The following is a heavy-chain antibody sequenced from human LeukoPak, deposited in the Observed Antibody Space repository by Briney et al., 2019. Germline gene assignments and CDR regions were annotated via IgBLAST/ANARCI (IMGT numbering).Heavy chain of an antibody. CDR2: IIPIFGTA. Sequence: GASVKVSCKASGYTFTSYGISWVRQAPGQGLEWMGGIIPIFGTANYAQKSQGRVTITADESTSTAYMELSSLRSEDTAVYYCARASSDFWSGYEFRAFDIWGQGTMVTVSS. V-gene: IGHV1-69*13. CDR1: GYTFTSYG. J-gene: IGHJ3*02. CDR3: ARASSDFWSGYEFRAFDI. D-gene: IGHD3-3*01.